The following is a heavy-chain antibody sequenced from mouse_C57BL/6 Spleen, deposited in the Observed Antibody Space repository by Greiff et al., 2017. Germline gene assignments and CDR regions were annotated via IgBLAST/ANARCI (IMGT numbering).Heavy chain of an antibody. V-gene: IGHV1-59*01. CDR2: IDPSDSYT. CDR1: GYTFTSYW. CDR3: ARSENSYYVDY. J-gene: IGHJ2*01. Sequence: QVQLQQPGAELVRPGTSVKLSCKASGYTFTSYWMHWVKQRPGQGLEWIGVIDPSDSYTNYNQKFKGKATLTVDTSSSTAYMQLSSLTSEDSAVYYCARSENSYYVDYWGQGTTLTVSS.